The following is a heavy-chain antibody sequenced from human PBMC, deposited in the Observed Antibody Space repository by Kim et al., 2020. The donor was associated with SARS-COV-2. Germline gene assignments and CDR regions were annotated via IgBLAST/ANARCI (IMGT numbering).Heavy chain of an antibody. V-gene: IGHV1-18*01. CDR1: GYTFTSYG. Sequence: ASVKVSCKASGYTFTSYGISWVRQAPGQGLEWMGWISAYNGNTNYAQKLQGRVTMTTDTSTSTAYMELSSLRSDDTAVYYCARAPRSLSFGVDPWWYYFDYWGQGTLVTVSS. D-gene: IGHD3-3*01. J-gene: IGHJ4*02. CDR2: ISAYNGNT. CDR3: ARAPRSLSFGVDPWWYYFDY.